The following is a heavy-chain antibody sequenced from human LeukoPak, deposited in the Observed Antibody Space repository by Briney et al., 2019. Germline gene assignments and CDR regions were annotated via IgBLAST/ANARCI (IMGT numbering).Heavy chain of an antibody. CDR1: GLTFSSYW. D-gene: IGHD3-22*01. Sequence: SGGSLRLSCAASGLTFSSYWMHRVRQAPGKGLVWVSRINSDGSSTSYADSVKGRFTISRDNAKNTLYLQMNSLRVEDTAVYYCASDYYDSSGYYYFDYWGQGTLVTVSS. CDR3: ASDYYDSSGYYYFDY. V-gene: IGHV3-74*01. J-gene: IGHJ4*02. CDR2: INSDGSST.